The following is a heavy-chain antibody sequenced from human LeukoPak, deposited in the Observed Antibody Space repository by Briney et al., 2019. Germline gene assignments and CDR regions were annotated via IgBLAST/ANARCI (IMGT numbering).Heavy chain of an antibody. CDR3: ARGRISN. CDR2: INPKTGDT. CDR1: GYTFTGYY. D-gene: IGHD2-15*01. Sequence: PSVNVSCKASGYTFTGYYIHWVRHSPGQGPEWMAWINPKTGDTNYAHKFQGRLTLTRDTSISTAYLQRTDLTSDDTGVFYCARGRISNWGQGTPLLVSS. J-gene: IGHJ4*02. V-gene: IGHV1-2*07.